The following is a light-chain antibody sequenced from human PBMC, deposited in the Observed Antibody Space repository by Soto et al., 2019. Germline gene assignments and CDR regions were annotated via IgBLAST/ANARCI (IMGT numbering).Light chain of an antibody. CDR2: GAS. CDR1: QSVGRNF. J-gene: IGKJ4*01. Sequence: EIVLMQSPGTLSLSPGESTTLSCRASQSVGRNFLAWYQQKPGRAPRLLIHGASYRATGIPDRFSGSGSETDFTLTISRLEPEDSAVYYCHQYAASPLTFGGGTKVEIK. V-gene: IGKV3-20*01. CDR3: HQYAASPLT.